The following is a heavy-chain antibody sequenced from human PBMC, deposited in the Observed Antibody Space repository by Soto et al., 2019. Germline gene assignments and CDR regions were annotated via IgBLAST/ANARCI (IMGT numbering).Heavy chain of an antibody. J-gene: IGHJ4*02. CDR1: GYTFTSDG. V-gene: IGHV1-18*01. D-gene: IGHD3-10*01. Sequence: ASVKVSCKASGYTFTSDGISWVRQAPGQGLEWMGWISAYNGNTNYAQKLQGRVTMTTDTSTSTAYMELRSLRSDDTAVYYCARDLTLDYYGSGTHGGYWGQGTLVTVSS. CDR2: ISAYNGNT. CDR3: ARDLTLDYYGSGTHGGY.